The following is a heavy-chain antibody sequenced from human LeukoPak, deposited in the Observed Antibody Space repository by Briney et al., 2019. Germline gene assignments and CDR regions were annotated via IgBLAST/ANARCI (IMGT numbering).Heavy chain of an antibody. J-gene: IGHJ6*03. D-gene: IGHD3-3*01. V-gene: IGHV4-34*01. CDR1: GGSFSGYY. CDR2: INHSGGT. Sequence: SETLSLTCAVYGGSFSGYYWSWIRQPPGKGLEWIGEINHSGGTNYNPSLKSRVTISVDTSKNQFSLKLSSVTAADTAVYYCARVLVYTIFGVVIPKDYMDVWGKGTTVTVSS. CDR3: ARVLVYTIFGVVIPKDYMDV.